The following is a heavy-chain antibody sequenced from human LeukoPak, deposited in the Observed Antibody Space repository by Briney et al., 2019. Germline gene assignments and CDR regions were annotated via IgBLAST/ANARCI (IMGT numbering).Heavy chain of an antibody. V-gene: IGHV4-39*07. CDR2: IYYSGST. D-gene: IGHD2-2*01. CDR1: GGSISSSSYY. Sequence: SETLSLTCTVSGGSISSSSYYWGWIRQPPGKGLEWIGSIYYSGSTYYNPSLKSRVTISVDTSKNQFSLRLASVTAADTAVYYCTRGDDCSGTSCYDGSFYWGQGTLVTVSS. J-gene: IGHJ4*02. CDR3: TRGDDCSGTSCYDGSFY.